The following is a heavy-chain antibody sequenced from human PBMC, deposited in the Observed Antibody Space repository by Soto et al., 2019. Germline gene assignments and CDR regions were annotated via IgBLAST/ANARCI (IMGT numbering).Heavy chain of an antibody. J-gene: IGHJ6*02. CDR3: ARDSPLYGPEDYYYGMDV. CDR2: IYYSGST. Sequence: SETLSLTCTVSGGSISSSSYYWGWIRQPPGKGLEWIGSIYYSGSTYYNPSLKSRVTISVDTSKNQFSLKLSSVTAADTAVYYCARDSPLYGPEDYYYGMDVWGQGTTVT. CDR1: GGSISSSSYY. D-gene: IGHD3-16*01. V-gene: IGHV4-39*07.